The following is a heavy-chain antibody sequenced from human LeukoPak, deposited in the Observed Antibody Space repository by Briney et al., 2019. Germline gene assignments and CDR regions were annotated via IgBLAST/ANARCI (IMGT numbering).Heavy chain of an antibody. Sequence: GGSLRLSCAASGFPVSSNYMSWVRQAPGKGLEWVSVIYSGGSTYYADSVKGRFTISRDNSKNTLYLQMNSLRAEDTAVYYCARDSRTGDFDYWGQGTLVTVSS. D-gene: IGHD7-27*01. CDR1: GFPVSSNY. J-gene: IGHJ4*02. V-gene: IGHV3-66*01. CDR2: IYSGGST. CDR3: ARDSRTGDFDY.